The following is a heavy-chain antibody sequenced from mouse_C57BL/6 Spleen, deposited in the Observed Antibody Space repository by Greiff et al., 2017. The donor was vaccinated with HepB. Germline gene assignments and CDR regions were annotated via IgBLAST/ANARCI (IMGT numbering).Heavy chain of an antibody. CDR1: GFTFSDYG. V-gene: IGHV5-17*01. Sequence: DVKLVESGGGLVKPGGSLKLSCAASGFTFSDYGMHWVRQAPEKGLEWVAYISSGSSTIYYADTVKGRFTISRDNAKNTLFLQMTSLRSEDTAMYYCARSPSSRRYFDVWGTGTTVTVSS. D-gene: IGHD1-1*01. CDR3: ARSPSSRRYFDV. J-gene: IGHJ1*03. CDR2: ISSGSSTI.